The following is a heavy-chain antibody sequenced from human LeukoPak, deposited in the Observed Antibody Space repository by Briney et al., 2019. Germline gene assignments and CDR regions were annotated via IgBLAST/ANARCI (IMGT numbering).Heavy chain of an antibody. V-gene: IGHV3-48*02. Sequence: QPGRSLRLSCAASGFTFSSYSMNWVRQAPGKGLEWISYISSSGSTINYADSVKGRFTISRDSAKNSLYLQMNSLRDEDTAVYYCARDRDSGDYTAAPGDYWGQGTLVTVSS. J-gene: IGHJ4*02. CDR3: ARDRDSGDYTAAPGDY. D-gene: IGHD4-17*01. CDR2: ISSSGSTI. CDR1: GFTFSSYS.